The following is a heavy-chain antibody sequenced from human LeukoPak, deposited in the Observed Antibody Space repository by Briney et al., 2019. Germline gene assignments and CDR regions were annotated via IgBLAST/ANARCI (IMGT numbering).Heavy chain of an antibody. CDR3: AKDSYVSGSYPDN. V-gene: IGHV3-43*02. D-gene: IGHD3-10*01. J-gene: IGHJ4*02. Sequence: GGSLRLSCAASGFTFDDYAMRWVRQAPGKGLEWVSLISGDGGSAYYGDSVKGRFTISRDNSRNSLYLQMNSLRTEDTALYYCAKDSYVSGSYPDNWGQGTLVTVSS. CDR2: ISGDGGSA. CDR1: GFTFDDYA.